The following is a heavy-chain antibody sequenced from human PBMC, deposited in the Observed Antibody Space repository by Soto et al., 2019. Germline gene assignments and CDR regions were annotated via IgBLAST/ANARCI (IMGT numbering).Heavy chain of an antibody. CDR2: ISSNGGST. D-gene: IGHD3-16*01. CDR1: GFTFSSYA. J-gene: IGHJ3*02. Sequence: GGSLRLSCAASGFTFSSYAMHWVRQAPGKGLEYVSAISSNGGSTYYANSVKGRFTISRDNSKNTLYLQMGSLRAEDMAVYYCAREGYAYIWGSFLSDAFDIWGQGTMVPVSS. V-gene: IGHV3-64*01. CDR3: AREGYAYIWGSFLSDAFDI.